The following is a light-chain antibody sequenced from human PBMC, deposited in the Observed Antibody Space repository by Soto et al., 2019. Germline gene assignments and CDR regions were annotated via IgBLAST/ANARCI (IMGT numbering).Light chain of an antibody. CDR1: RSNIGAGFD. J-gene: IGLJ2*01. CDR2: DNN. V-gene: IGLV1-40*01. CDR3: QSYDGSLSGPVV. Sequence: QAVVTQPPSVSGAPGQRVTISCTGTRSNIGAGFDVHWYQQLPGTAPKLLIYDNNNRPSGVPDRFSGSKSGTSASLAITGLQVEDEADYYCQSYDGSLSGPVVFGGGPKLTVL.